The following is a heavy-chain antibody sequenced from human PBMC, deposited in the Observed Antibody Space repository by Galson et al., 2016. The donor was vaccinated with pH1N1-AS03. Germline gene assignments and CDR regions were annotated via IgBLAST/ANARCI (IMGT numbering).Heavy chain of an antibody. D-gene: IGHD1-26*01. V-gene: IGHV1-2*06. CDR1: GYTFTDYF. CDR2: INPNSGVT. CDR3: ARGGGSSLDY. J-gene: IGHJ4*02. Sequence: SVKVSCKASGYTFTDYFVYWVRQAPGQGLEWMGRINPNSGVTKFAQKFQGRVTMTRDTSISTAYMELSRLTSDDTAVYFCARGGGSSLDYWGQGTLVPVSS.